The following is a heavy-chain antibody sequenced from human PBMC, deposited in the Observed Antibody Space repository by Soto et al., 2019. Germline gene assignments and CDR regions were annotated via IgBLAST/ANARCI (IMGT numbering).Heavy chain of an antibody. J-gene: IGHJ4*02. CDR3: ARGSKDSYPGSRIFDF. D-gene: IGHD3-10*01. CDR1: GFTFSSYA. CDR2: ISYDGSNK. Sequence: LRLSCAASGFTFSSYAMHWVRQSPGKGLEWVAVISYDGSNKYYADSVKGRFTISRDNSKKTLYLQMSSLRADDSAVYFCARGSKDSYPGSRIFDFWGRGTLVTVSS. V-gene: IGHV3-30-3*01.